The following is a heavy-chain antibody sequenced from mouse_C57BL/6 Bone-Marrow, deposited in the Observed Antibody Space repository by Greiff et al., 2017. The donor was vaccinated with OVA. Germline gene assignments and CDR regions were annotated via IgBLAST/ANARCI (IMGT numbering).Heavy chain of an antibody. J-gene: IGHJ1*03. CDR3: ARDYSNFDV. Sequence: VQRVESGPELVKPGASVKISCKASGYAFSSSWMNWVKQRPGKGLEWIGRIYSGDGDTNYNGKVKGKATLTADKSSSTAYMQLSSLTAEDSAVYFCARDYSNFDVWGTGTTVTVSS. CDR1: GYAFSSSW. V-gene: IGHV1-82*01. D-gene: IGHD2-5*01. CDR2: IYSGDGDT.